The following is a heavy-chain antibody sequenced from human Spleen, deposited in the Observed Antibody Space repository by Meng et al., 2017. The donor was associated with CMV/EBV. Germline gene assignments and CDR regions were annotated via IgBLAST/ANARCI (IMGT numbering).Heavy chain of an antibody. J-gene: IGHJ4*02. CDR2: IDGDGATT. V-gene: IGHV3-74*01. Sequence: GSLRLSCAASGFKFRDYWMHWVRQAPGKGPVWVSRIDGDGATTIYADSVKGRFTISRDNANNTVFLQMNSLRAEDTAVYYCAKEYYDFWSGYWDYWGQGTLVTVSS. CDR3: AKEYYDFWSGYWDY. D-gene: IGHD3-3*01. CDR1: GFKFRDYW.